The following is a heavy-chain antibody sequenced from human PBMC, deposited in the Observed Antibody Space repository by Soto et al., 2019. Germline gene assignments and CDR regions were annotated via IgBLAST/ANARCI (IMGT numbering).Heavy chain of an antibody. CDR3: ARDREGGRQWLTNWFDP. Sequence: SETLSLTCSVFAVSISSYYWSWIRQPPGKGLEWIGYIYYSGNTKYNPSLKSRVTMSIDTSKNQFSLRLSSVTAADTAVYYCARDREGGRQWLTNWFDPWGQGILVTVSS. J-gene: IGHJ5*02. CDR1: AVSISSYY. CDR2: IYYSGNT. D-gene: IGHD6-19*01. V-gene: IGHV4-59*01.